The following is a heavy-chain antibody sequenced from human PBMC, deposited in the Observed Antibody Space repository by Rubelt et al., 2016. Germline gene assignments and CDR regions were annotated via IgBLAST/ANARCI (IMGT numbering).Heavy chain of an antibody. CDR3: ARDPSNTSGFHAYFDY. V-gene: IGHV3-23*01. D-gene: IGHD3-22*01. J-gene: IGHJ4*02. Sequence: WVSAISGSGGSTYYADSVKGRFTISRDNSKNTLYLQMNSLRAEDTAVYSCARDPSNTSGFHAYFDYWGQGTLVTVSS. CDR2: ISGSGGST.